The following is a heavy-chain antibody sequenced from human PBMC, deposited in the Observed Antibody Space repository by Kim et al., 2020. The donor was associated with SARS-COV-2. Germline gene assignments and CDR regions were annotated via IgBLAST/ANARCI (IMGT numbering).Heavy chain of an antibody. CDR2: FSPDKGHT. V-gene: IGHV1-18*01. CDR1: GYTSIDYS. J-gene: IGHJ4*02. D-gene: IGHD3-9*01. CDR3: ARSLPNFDWGDQFDF. Sequence: ASVKVSCKASGYTSIDYSISWERQAPGQGLAWVGWFSPDKGHTEYGHNFEDRVTMSADTSTSTAYLELRSLRADDTAMYYCARSLPNFDWGDQFDFWGQGTLVTVSS.